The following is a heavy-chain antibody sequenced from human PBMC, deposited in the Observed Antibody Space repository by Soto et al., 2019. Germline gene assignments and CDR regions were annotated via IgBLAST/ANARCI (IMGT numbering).Heavy chain of an antibody. V-gene: IGHV4-31*03. CDR1: GGSISSGGYY. CDR2: IYYSGST. D-gene: IGHD3-10*01. J-gene: IGHJ4*02. CDR3: ARGTMVRGAVFDY. Sequence: QVQLQESGPGLVKPSQTLSLTCTVSGGSISSGGYYWSWIRQHPGKGLEWIGYIYYSGSTYYNPSLKSRVTISVDTSKNQFSLNLSSVTAADTAVYYCARGTMVRGAVFDYWGQGTLVTVSS.